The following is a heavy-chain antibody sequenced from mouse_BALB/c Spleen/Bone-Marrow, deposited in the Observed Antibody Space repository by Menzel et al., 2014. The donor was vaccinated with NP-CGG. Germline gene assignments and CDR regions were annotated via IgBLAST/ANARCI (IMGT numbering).Heavy chain of an antibody. Sequence: EVMLVESGGGLVQPGGSLKLSCAASGFTFSNYGMSWVRQTPDKRLEMIATVNVSGDRTYHPDSVKGRFTISRDNAKNALSLQMSSLRSEDTAMYYCARGYDYSSWFAYWGQGTLVTVSA. CDR2: VNVSGDRT. D-gene: IGHD2-4*01. J-gene: IGHJ3*01. V-gene: IGHV5-6-3*01. CDR1: GFTFSNYG. CDR3: ARGYDYSSWFAY.